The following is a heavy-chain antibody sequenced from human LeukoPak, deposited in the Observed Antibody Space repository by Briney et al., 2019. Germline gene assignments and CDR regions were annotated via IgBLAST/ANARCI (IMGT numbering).Heavy chain of an antibody. V-gene: IGHV1-3*01. D-gene: IGHD2-2*01. CDR1: GYTFTSYA. CDR2: INAGNGNT. CDR3: ASQGPRPYQLLDY. J-gene: IGHJ4*02. Sequence: ASVKVSCKASGYTFTSYAMHWVRQAPGQRLERMGWINAGNGNTKYPQKFQGRVTITRDTSASTAYMELSSLRSEDTAVYYCASQGPRPYQLLDYWGQGTLVTVSS.